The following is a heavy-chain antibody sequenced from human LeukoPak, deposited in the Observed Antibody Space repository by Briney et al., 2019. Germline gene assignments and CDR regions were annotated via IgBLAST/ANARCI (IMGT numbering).Heavy chain of an antibody. CDR3: AKGPRPDLSVLHTLER. J-gene: IGHJ4*02. CDR2: MWYDGSNK. CDR1: GFTFSSYG. Sequence: GRSLRLSCAASGFTFSSYGMHWVRQAPGKGLEWVAVMWYDGSNKYYADSVKGRFTISRDNSKSSLYLQMNSLRVEDTAVYHCAKGPRPDLSVLHTLERWGQGVLVTVSS. V-gene: IGHV3-33*06. D-gene: IGHD3-16*02.